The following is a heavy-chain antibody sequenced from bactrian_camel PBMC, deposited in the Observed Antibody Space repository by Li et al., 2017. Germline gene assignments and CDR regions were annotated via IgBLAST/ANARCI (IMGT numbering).Heavy chain of an antibody. CDR2: ITSLPSLFRAT. V-gene: IGHV3S40*01. D-gene: IGHD3*01. J-gene: IGHJ4*01. CDR3: AAGWSFGVGTLLRRHVNY. CDR1: GITFSRQD. Sequence: DVQLVESGGGLVQPGESLRLSCLASGITFSRQDMSWVRQAPGKEVEWVAGITSLPSLFRATSYADSVKGRFTISQDNAKNMVYLQVNSLKAEDTAMYYCAAGWSFGVGTLLRRHVNYWGQGTQVTVS.